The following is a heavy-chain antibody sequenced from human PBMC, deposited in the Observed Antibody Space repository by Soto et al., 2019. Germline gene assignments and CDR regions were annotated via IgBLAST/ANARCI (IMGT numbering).Heavy chain of an antibody. Sequence: QVQLVQSGAEVKKPGSSVKVSCKASGGTFSSYAISWVRQAPGQGLEWMGGIIPIFGTANYAQKFQGRVTMXXEXSXXTAYMELSSLRPEDTAVYYCARGGGYDFWSGSLDYWGQGTLVTVSS. J-gene: IGHJ4*02. D-gene: IGHD3-3*01. CDR2: IIPIFGTA. V-gene: IGHV1-69*12. CDR3: ARGGGYDFWSGSLDY. CDR1: GGTFSSYA.